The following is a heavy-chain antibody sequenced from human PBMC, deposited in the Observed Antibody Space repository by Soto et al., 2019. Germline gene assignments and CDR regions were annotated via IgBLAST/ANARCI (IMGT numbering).Heavy chain of an antibody. CDR1: GGSISSSSYY. J-gene: IGHJ6*02. V-gene: IGHV4-39*01. D-gene: IGHD3-16*01. CDR2: IYYSGST. CDR3: ARHLPSDWGSYCLNYYYYGMDV. Sequence: NPSETLSLTCTVSGGSISSSSYYWGWIRQPPGKGLEWIGSIYYSGSTYYNPPLKSRVTISVDTSKNQFSLKLSSVTAADTAVYYCARHLPSDWGSYCLNYYYYGMDVCGQGTTVKVSS.